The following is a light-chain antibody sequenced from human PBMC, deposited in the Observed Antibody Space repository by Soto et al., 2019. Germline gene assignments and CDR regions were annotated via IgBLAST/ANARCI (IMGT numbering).Light chain of an antibody. Sequence: EIVMTQSPVTLSVSPGERATLSCRASQSVSSNLAWYQQKPGQAPSLLIFGASSRATGIPARFSGSGSGTEFNLTISSLQSEDFAVYFCQQYNNWLWTFGQGTKVDIK. CDR1: QSVSSN. J-gene: IGKJ1*01. V-gene: IGKV3D-15*01. CDR2: GAS. CDR3: QQYNNWLWT.